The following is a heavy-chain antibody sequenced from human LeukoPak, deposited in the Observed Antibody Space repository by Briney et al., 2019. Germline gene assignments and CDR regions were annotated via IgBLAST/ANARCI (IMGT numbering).Heavy chain of an antibody. CDR2: ISRSSFKI. CDR1: EFTFVRYD. J-gene: IGHJ6*03. Sequence: PGASLRLSCAASEFTFVRYDMNWVRQAPGQGLEWVSYISRSSFKIGYADSVKGRFTITRDNSKNSLYLQMDSLRVEDTAVYYCVRDPSYGSSWYYYMDVWGKGTTVTVSS. D-gene: IGHD6-13*01. V-gene: IGHV3-48*03. CDR3: VRDPSYGSSWYYYMDV.